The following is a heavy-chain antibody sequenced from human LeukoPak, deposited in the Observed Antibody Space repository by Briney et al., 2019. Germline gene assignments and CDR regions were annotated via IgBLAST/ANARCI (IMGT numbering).Heavy chain of an antibody. CDR1: GFSFSSYL. V-gene: IGHV3-33*01. CDR2: IGFDVSKI. CDR3: ARERLENCNDGSCPDALDI. Sequence: GSLRLSCAASGFSFSSYLMHWVRQAPGKGLEWVALIGFDVSKIYYADSVKGRFTISRDNSKNTLYLQMNSLGDEDTAVYFCARERLENCNDGSCPDALDIWGQGTMVTISS. J-gene: IGHJ3*02. D-gene: IGHD2-15*01.